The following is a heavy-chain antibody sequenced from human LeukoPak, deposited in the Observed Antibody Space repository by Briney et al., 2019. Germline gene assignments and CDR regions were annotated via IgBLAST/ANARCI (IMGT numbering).Heavy chain of an antibody. Sequence: GGSLRLSCAASGFTVSSNYMSWVRQAPGKGLEWVSVISSRGGSTYYADSVKGRFTISRDNSKSTLYLQMNSLRVEDTAVYYCARDWGSGWYFDYWGQGTQVTVSS. V-gene: IGHV3-53*01. J-gene: IGHJ4*02. CDR3: ARDWGSGWYFDY. CDR2: ISSRGGST. CDR1: GFTVSSNY. D-gene: IGHD6-19*01.